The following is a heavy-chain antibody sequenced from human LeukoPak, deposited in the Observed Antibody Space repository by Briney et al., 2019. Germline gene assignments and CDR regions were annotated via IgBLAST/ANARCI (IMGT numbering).Heavy chain of an antibody. V-gene: IGHV4-59*08. CDR2: IYYSGST. CDR1: GGSISSYY. Sequence: PSETLSLTCTVSGGSISSYYWSWVRQPPGKGLEWIGYIYYSGSTNYNPSLKSRVTISVDTSKNQFSLKLSSVTAADTAVYYCARHGYSYGTDYWGQGTLVTASS. J-gene: IGHJ4*02. D-gene: IGHD5-18*01. CDR3: ARHGYSYGTDY.